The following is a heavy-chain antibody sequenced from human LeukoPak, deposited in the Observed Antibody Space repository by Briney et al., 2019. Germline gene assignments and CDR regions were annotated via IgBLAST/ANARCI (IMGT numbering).Heavy chain of an antibody. CDR3: ARDTATYYYDSSGYFDY. J-gene: IGHJ4*02. CDR2: IIPIFGTA. Sequence: GSSVKVSCKASGGTFSSYAISWVRQAPGQGLEWMGGIIPIFGTANYARKFQGRVTMTTDTSTSTAYMELRSLRSDDTAVYYCARDTATYYYDSSGYFDYWGQGTLVTVSS. V-gene: IGHV1-69*05. D-gene: IGHD3-22*01. CDR1: GGTFSSYA.